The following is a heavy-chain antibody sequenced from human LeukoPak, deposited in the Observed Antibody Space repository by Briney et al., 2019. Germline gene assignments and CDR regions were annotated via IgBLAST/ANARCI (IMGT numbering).Heavy chain of an antibody. Sequence: PSETLSLTCTVSGGSISSNSYYWGWIRQPPGKGLEWIGSVFYSGGSYYNPSLKSRVTLSVDTSKNQFPLKLSSVAAADTAVYYCARIRGPYYYYMDVWGKGTTVTVSS. V-gene: IGHV4-39*06. CDR1: GGSISSNSYY. CDR2: VFYSGGS. J-gene: IGHJ6*03. CDR3: ARIRGPYYYYMDV.